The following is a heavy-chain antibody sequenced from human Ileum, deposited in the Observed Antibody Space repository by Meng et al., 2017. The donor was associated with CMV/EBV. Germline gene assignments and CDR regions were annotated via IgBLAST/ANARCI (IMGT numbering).Heavy chain of an antibody. D-gene: IGHD2-2*01. J-gene: IGHJ4*02. Sequence: ASGFTLSSYWMHWVRQAPGKGLMWVSRIKSDGSSTNYADSVKGRFTISRDNAKNTLYLQMNSLRAEDTAVYYCARGYCSSISCLFDYWGQGTPVTVSS. V-gene: IGHV3-74*01. CDR2: IKSDGSST. CDR1: GFTLSSYW. CDR3: ARGYCSSISCLFDY.